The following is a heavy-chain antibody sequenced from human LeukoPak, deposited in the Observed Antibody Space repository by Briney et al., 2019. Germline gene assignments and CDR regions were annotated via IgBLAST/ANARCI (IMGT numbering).Heavy chain of an antibody. J-gene: IGHJ5*02. Sequence: GGSLRLSCAASGFTFSDYYMSWIRQAPGKGLEWVSYISSSGSTIYYADSVKGRFTISRDNAKNSLYLQMNSLRAEDNALYYCARSVRYQLLYWFDPWGQGTLVTVSS. V-gene: IGHV3-11*01. CDR1: GFTFSDYY. CDR2: ISSSGSTI. D-gene: IGHD2-2*01. CDR3: ARSVRYQLLYWFDP.